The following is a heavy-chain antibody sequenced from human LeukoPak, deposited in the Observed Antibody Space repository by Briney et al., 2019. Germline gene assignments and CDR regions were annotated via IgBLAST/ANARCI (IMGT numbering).Heavy chain of an antibody. V-gene: IGHV3-23*01. CDR3: AKVPNYDFWSGYSYFDF. Sequence: GGSLRLSCVVSGLTFSSYAMSWVRQAPGKGPEWVSAIRGSGSNTYYADSVEGRFTISRDNSKNTLYLQMNSLRAEDTAIYYCAKVPNYDFWSGYSYFDFWGQGTLVTVSS. D-gene: IGHD3-3*01. J-gene: IGHJ4*02. CDR1: GLTFSSYA. CDR2: IRGSGSNT.